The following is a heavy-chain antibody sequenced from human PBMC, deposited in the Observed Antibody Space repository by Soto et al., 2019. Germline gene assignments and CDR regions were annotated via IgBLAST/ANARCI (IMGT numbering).Heavy chain of an antibody. V-gene: IGHV1-69*13. CDR2: IILIFGTA. D-gene: IGHD3-3*01. Sequence: SVKVSCKASGGTFSSYAISWVRQAPGQGLEWMGGIILIFGTANYAQRFQGRVTMTANASTSTAYMELSSLRSEDTAVYYCARVNYDFWSGYSYYYYYYMDVWGKGTTVTVSS. CDR1: GGTFSSYA. J-gene: IGHJ6*03. CDR3: ARVNYDFWSGYSYYYYYYMDV.